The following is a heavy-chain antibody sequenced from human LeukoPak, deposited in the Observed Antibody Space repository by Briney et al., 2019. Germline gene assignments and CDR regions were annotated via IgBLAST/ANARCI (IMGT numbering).Heavy chain of an antibody. Sequence: GGSLRLSCAASEFPFSSHWMYWVRQAPGKGLVWVARLSGDGSTTRHADSVKGRFTLSRDNAQRTLYLQMGSLRVGDTALFFCARGIASSRSVAIDLWGGGTLVVVSS. CDR1: EFPFSSHW. D-gene: IGHD6-13*01. J-gene: IGHJ4*02. CDR3: ARGIASSRSVAIDL. CDR2: LSGDGSTT. V-gene: IGHV3-74*01.